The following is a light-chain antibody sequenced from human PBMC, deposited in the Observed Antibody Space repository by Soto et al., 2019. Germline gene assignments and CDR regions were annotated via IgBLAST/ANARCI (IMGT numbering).Light chain of an antibody. Sequence: QSALTQPACVSGSPGQSITISCTGTSSDVGSYNLVSWYQQHPGKAPKLMIYEGSKRPSGVSNRFSGSKSVNTASLTISGLQAEDEADYYCCSYAGSSTPYVFGTGTKLTVL. CDR3: CSYAGSSTPYV. CDR1: SSDVGSYNL. V-gene: IGLV2-23*01. CDR2: EGS. J-gene: IGLJ1*01.